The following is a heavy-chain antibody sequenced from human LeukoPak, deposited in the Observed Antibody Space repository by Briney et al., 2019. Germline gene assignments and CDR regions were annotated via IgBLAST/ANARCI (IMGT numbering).Heavy chain of an antibody. CDR2: ISSSGNNI. Sequence: GGSLKLSCASSGFRFSDYYMNWIRQAPGKGLGWGLSISSSGNNILYADSVKGRFTISRDNANNSMHLQMNSLRAEDTAVYYCASRPGYSYAFDQWGQGTVVTVSS. J-gene: IGHJ4*02. CDR3: ASRPGYSYAFDQ. D-gene: IGHD5-18*01. CDR1: GFRFSDYY. V-gene: IGHV3-11*01.